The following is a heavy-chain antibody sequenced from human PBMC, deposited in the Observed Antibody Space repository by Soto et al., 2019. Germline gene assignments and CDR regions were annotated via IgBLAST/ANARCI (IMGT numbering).Heavy chain of an antibody. J-gene: IGHJ4*02. CDR2: INPSGGST. CDR1: GYTFTSYY. CDR3: ARDLEVGAYLYFFDY. D-gene: IGHD1-26*01. V-gene: IGHV1-46*01. Sequence: ASVKVSCKASGYTFTSYYMHWVRQAPGQGLEWMGIINPSGGSTSYAQKFQGRVTMTRDTSTSTVYMELSSLGSEDTAVYYCARDLEVGAYLYFFDYWGQGTLVTVSS.